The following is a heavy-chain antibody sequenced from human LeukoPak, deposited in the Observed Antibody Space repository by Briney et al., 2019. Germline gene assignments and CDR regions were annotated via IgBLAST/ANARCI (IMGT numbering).Heavy chain of an antibody. D-gene: IGHD4-11*01. J-gene: IGHJ4*02. V-gene: IGHV1-2*02. CDR1: EYTFTAYN. Sequence: GASVKVSCKASEYTFTAYNMYWVRQAPGQGLEWMGWINPKNGGTHYAQRFQGRVTMTRDTSISTAYMELNRLTPDDAAVYYCARDSDYSNYGKYWGQGTLVTVSS. CDR3: ARDSDYSNYGKY. CDR2: INPKNGGT.